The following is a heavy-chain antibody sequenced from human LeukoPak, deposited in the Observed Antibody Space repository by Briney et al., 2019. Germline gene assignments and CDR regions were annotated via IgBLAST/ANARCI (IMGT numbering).Heavy chain of an antibody. CDR3: ARERAVQGYCSGGSCYINDY. CDR2: INPNSGGT. CDR1: GYTFTGYY. Sequence: ASVKVSCKASGYTFTGYYMHWVRQAPGQGLEWMGRINPNSGGTNYAQKFQGRVTMTRDTSISTAYMELNRLRSDDTAVYYCARERAVQGYCSGGSCYINDYWGQGTLVTVSS. D-gene: IGHD2-15*01. V-gene: IGHV1-2*06. J-gene: IGHJ4*02.